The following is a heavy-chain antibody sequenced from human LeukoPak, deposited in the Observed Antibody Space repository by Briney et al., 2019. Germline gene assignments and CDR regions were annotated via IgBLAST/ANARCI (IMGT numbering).Heavy chain of an antibody. V-gene: IGHV4-34*01. CDR2: IDHSGST. CDR1: GESFSGYY. J-gene: IGHJ4*02. Sequence: ETLSLTCAVYGESFSGYYWSWIRQPPGKGLEWIGEIDHSGSTNYNPSLKSRVTISVDTSENQFSLKLSSVTAADTAVYYCVLSVGYSDHFDYWGQGTLVTVSS. CDR3: VLSVGYSDHFDY. D-gene: IGHD3-22*01.